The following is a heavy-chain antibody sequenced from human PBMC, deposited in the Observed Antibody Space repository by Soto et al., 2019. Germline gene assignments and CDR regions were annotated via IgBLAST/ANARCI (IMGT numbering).Heavy chain of an antibody. J-gene: IGHJ4*02. CDR1: GFTFSSYS. Sequence: EVQLVESGGGLVKPGGSLRLSGAASGFTFSSYSMNWVRQAPGKGLERVSSISSSSSYIYYADSVKGRFPISRDNAKNSLYLQMNSLRAADTAVYYCARDPEMATITGDYRGQGTLDNVSS. CDR2: ISSSSSYI. D-gene: IGHD5-12*01. CDR3: ARDPEMATITGDY. V-gene: IGHV3-21*01.